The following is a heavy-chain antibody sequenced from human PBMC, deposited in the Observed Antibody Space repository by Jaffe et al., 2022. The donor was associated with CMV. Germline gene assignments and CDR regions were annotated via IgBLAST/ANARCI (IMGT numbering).Heavy chain of an antibody. CDR3: AKDRGGYSIGFDY. V-gene: IGHV3-23*01. D-gene: IGHD5-18*01. J-gene: IGHJ4*02. CDR1: GFTFSSYG. CDR2: ISGSGGNA. Sequence: EVQLLESGGGLVQPGGSLRLSCAASGFTFSSYGMSWVRQAPGKGLEWVSAISGSGGNAYYADSVKGRFTISRDNPKNTLYLQMNSLRAEDTAVYFCAKDRGGYSIGFDYWGQGTLVTVSS.